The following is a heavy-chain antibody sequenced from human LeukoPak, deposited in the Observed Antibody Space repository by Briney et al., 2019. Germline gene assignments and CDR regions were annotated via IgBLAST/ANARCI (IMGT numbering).Heavy chain of an antibody. D-gene: IGHD5-18*01. CDR3: ASTSYGSGYYYYGMDV. J-gene: IGHJ6*02. CDR1: GFTFVIFE. V-gene: IGHV3-48*03. CDR2: ISSSGSTI. Sequence: GGSREPSCAALGFTFVIFEMNWVRQAPGKGLEWVSYISSSGSTIYYADSVKGRFTISRDNAKNSLYLQMNSLRAEDTAVYYCASTSYGSGYYYYGMDVWGQGTTVTVSS.